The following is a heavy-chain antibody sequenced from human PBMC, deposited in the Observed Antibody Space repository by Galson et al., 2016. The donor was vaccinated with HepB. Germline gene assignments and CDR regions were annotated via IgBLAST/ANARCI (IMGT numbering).Heavy chain of an antibody. V-gene: IGHV3-21*01. CDR1: GFSFSSYT. D-gene: IGHD3-10*01. CDR3: AREPYGSRGRFDF. J-gene: IGHJ4*02. Sequence: SLRLSCAASGFSFSSYTMDWVRQSPGKGLEWIASIRSSGTFIYYAGSLKGRFTISRDNAKSSLYQQMNVLRAEDTAVYYCAREPYGSRGRFDFWGPGTLVTVSS. CDR2: IRSSGTFI.